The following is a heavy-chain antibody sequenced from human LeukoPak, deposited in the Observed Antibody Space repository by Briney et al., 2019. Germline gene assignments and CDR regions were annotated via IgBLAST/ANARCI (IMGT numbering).Heavy chain of an antibody. CDR1: GGSISSYY. CDR2: IYYSGST. CDR3: ARRTCSGGCYLDY. V-gene: IGHV4-59*08. D-gene: IGHD2-21*02. J-gene: IGHJ4*02. Sequence: SETLSLTCTVSGGSISSYYWSWIRQPPGKGLEWIGYIYYSGSTNYNPSLKSRVTISVDTSKNQFSLKLSSVTAADTAVFYCARRTCSGGCYLDYWGQGTLVTVSS.